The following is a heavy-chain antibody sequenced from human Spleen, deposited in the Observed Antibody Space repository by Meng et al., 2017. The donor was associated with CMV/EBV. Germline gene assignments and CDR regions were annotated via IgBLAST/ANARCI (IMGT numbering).Heavy chain of an antibody. CDR1: GFTFSDHY. CDR2: IRSRGGAT. Sequence: GESLKISCAASGFTFSDHYMSWIRQAPGKGLEWLSYIRSRGGATDYVDPVKGRFTISRDNAKNSLYLQMNSLRAEDTAVYYCARGYYDSAGLFDYWAQGTLVTVSS. J-gene: IGHJ4*02. D-gene: IGHD3-22*01. V-gene: IGHV3-11*04. CDR3: ARGYYDSAGLFDY.